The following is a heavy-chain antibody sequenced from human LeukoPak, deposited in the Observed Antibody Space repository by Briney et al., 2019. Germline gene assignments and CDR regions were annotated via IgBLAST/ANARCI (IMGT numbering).Heavy chain of an antibody. D-gene: IGHD5-18*01. Sequence: ASVKVSCKASGGTFSSYAISWVRQAPGQGLEWMGGIIPIFGTANYAQKFQGRVTITADESTSTAYMELSSLRSEDTAVYYCARDHEYTAMAGGYYYYYYMDVWGKGATVTVSS. V-gene: IGHV1-69*13. CDR3: ARDHEYTAMAGGYYYYYYMDV. CDR1: GGTFSSYA. CDR2: IIPIFGTA. J-gene: IGHJ6*03.